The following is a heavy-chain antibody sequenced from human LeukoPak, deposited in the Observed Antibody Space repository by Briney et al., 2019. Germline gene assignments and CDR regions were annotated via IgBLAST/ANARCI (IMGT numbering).Heavy chain of an antibody. Sequence: ASVTVSCTASGYTFTSYGISWVRQAPGQGLEWMGWISAYNGNTNYAQKLQGRVTMTTDTSTSTAYMELRSLRSDDTAVYYCARDLGVAGNNWFDPWGQGTLVTVSS. D-gene: IGHD6-19*01. CDR3: ARDLGVAGNNWFDP. V-gene: IGHV1-18*01. CDR2: ISAYNGNT. CDR1: GYTFTSYG. J-gene: IGHJ5*02.